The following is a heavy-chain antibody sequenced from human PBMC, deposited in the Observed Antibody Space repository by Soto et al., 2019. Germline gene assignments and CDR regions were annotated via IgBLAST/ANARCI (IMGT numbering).Heavy chain of an antibody. CDR3: ATAAYGDTYTSYY. V-gene: IGHV1-8*01. CDR1: GYTVTSYD. Sequence: QVQLVQSGAEVKKPGASVKVYCKASGYTVTSYDINWVRQATGQGLEWMGWMNPNSGNTGYAQKFQGRVTITKITSIITAYMELSSLRSKDTAVHYCATAAYGDTYTSYYWGQATLVTVSS. D-gene: IGHD4-17*01. CDR2: MNPNSGNT. J-gene: IGHJ4*02.